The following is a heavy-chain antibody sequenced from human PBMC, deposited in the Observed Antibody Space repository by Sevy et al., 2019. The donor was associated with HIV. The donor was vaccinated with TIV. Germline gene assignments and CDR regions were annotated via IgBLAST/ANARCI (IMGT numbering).Heavy chain of an antibody. CDR3: ARGVMVGAITGYYYGMDV. CDR1: GGTFSSYA. CDR2: IIPIFGTA. Sequence: ASVKVSCKASGGTFSSYAISWVRQAPGQGLEWMGGIIPIFGTANYAQKFQGRVTITADESTSTAYMELGSLGSEDTAVYYCARGVMVGAITGYYYGMDVWGQGTTVTVSS. V-gene: IGHV1-69*13. J-gene: IGHJ6*02. D-gene: IGHD1-26*01.